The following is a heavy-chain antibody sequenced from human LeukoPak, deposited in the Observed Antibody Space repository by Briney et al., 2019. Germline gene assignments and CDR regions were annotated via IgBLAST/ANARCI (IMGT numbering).Heavy chain of an antibody. V-gene: IGHV1-18*01. CDR3: ARTHSGSYYYYYMDV. J-gene: IGHJ6*03. D-gene: IGHD1-26*01. CDR1: GYTFTSYG. CDR2: INAYNGNT. Sequence: ASVKVSCKASGYTFTSYGISWVRQAPGQGLEWMGWINAYNGNTNYAQKLQGRVTMTTDTSTSTAYMELRNLRSEDTAVYYCARTHSGSYYYYYMDVWGKGTTVTVSS.